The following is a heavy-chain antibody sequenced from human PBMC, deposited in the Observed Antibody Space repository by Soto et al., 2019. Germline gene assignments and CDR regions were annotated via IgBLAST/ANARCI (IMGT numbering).Heavy chain of an antibody. V-gene: IGHV4-31*03. Sequence: SETLSLTCTVSGGSISSGGYYWSWIRQHPGKGLEWIGYIYYSGSTYYNPSLKSRVTISVDTSKNQFSLKLSSVTAADTAVYYCARDLVGIAARPARLFDYWGQGTLVTVSA. D-gene: IGHD6-6*01. CDR3: ARDLVGIAARPARLFDY. J-gene: IGHJ4*02. CDR1: GGSISSGGYY. CDR2: IYYSGST.